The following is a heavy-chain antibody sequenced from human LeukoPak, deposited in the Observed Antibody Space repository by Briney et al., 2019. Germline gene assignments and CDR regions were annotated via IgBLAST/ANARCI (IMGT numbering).Heavy chain of an antibody. CDR2: INHSGST. Sequence: SETLSLTCAVYGGSFSGYYWGWIRQPPGKGLEWIGEINHSGSTNYNPSLKSRVTISVDTSKNQFSLKLSSVTAADTAVYYCAGRYYYDSSGYYCIDYRGQGTLVTVSS. D-gene: IGHD3-22*01. CDR1: GGSFSGYY. V-gene: IGHV4-34*01. CDR3: AGRYYYDSSGYYCIDY. J-gene: IGHJ4*02.